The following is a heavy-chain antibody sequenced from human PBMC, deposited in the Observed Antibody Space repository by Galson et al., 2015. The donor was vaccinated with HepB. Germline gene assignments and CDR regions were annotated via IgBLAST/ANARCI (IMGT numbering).Heavy chain of an antibody. V-gene: IGHV1-69*13. CDR1: GGTFSSYA. CDR2: IIPIFGIA. CDR3: ARDGTVAGPLRWFDP. D-gene: IGHD6-19*01. J-gene: IGHJ5*02. Sequence: SVKVSCKASGGTFSSYAISWVRQAPGQGLEWMGGIIPIFGIANYAQKFQGRVTITADESTSTAYMELSSLRSEDTAVYYCARDGTVAGPLRWFDPWGQGTLVTVSS.